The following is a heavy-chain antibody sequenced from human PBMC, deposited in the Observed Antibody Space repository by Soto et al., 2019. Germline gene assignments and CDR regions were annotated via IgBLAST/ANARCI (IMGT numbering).Heavy chain of an antibody. CDR2: INLRGGTT. V-gene: IGHV1-46*02. CDR3: ARGPDDSDVPRWDH. D-gene: IGHD4-17*01. Sequence: QVQLVQSGPEVRKPGASVRLSCATSGYNFNQYYIHWVRQAPGQGLERMRIINLRGGTTEYAHKFRGRVTVTGDTSTRTAYMELSSLRSEYTAVYFCARGPDDSDVPRWDHWVQGTLITVSS. J-gene: IGHJ4*02. CDR1: GYNFNQYY.